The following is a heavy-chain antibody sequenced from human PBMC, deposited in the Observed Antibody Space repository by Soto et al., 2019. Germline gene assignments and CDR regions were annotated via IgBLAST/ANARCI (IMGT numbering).Heavy chain of an antibody. CDR3: ARDSGVTPWRQWGRSLYY. V-gene: IGHV1-46*01. J-gene: IGHJ4*02. D-gene: IGHD1-26*01. CDR2: INPSGGGT. CDR1: GFTFTNYY. Sequence: QVQLVQSGAEVKKPGASVKVSCKASGFTFTNYYIHWVRQAPGQGLEWMGLINPSGGGTFYAQKFQGRVTVTRDTSTGTVYMGLSNLRSEDTAVYLCARDSGVTPWRQWGRSLYYWGQGTLVTVSS.